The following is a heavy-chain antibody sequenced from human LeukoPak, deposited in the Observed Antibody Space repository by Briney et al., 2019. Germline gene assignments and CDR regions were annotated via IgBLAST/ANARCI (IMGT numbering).Heavy chain of an antibody. D-gene: IGHD4-23*01. V-gene: IGHV4-39*01. CDR3: ARLYGGNYNNYYCDY. CDR1: VGSSSSSSYY. Sequence: SETLSLTCSVSVGSSSSSSYYWGWIRQPPGKGLEWIGSIHDSGSTDYNPSLKSRVTISVDTSKNQFSLKLSSVTAADTAVYYCARLYGGNYNNYYCDYWGQGTLVTVSS. J-gene: IGHJ4*02. CDR2: IHDSGST.